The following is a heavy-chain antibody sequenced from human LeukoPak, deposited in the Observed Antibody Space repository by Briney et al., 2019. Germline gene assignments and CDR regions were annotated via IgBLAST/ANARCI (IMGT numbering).Heavy chain of an antibody. V-gene: IGHV1-69*05. CDR2: IIPIFGTA. Sequence: SVKVCCKASGGTFSSYAISWVRQAHAPGLEWMGRIIPIFGTANYAQKFQGRVTITTDESTSTAYMELSSLRSEDTAVYYCAAASSPPRGYSGYPNWFDPWGQGTLVTVSS. D-gene: IGHD5-12*01. CDR3: AAASSPPRGYSGYPNWFDP. CDR1: GGTFSSYA. J-gene: IGHJ5*02.